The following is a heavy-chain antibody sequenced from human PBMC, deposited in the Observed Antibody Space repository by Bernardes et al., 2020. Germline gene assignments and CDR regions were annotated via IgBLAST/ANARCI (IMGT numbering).Heavy chain of an antibody. CDR1: GFTFDDYT. CDR2: ISWDGSST. CDR3: ARDVGGTDWRFGFDV. V-gene: IGHV3-43*01. J-gene: IGHJ3*01. Sequence: GGSLRLSCAASGFTFDDYTLHWVRQVPGRNLEWVSLISWDGSSTYYGDSVRGRFTTSRDNTRTSVFLQMESLRAEDTAVYYCARDVGGTDWRFGFDVWGPGTMVHVSS. D-gene: IGHD3-9*01.